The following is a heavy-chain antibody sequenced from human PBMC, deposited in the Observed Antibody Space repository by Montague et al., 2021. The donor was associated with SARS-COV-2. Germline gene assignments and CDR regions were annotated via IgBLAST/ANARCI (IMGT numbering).Heavy chain of an antibody. CDR3: VRDFYDTSDYFQGNFDA. CDR2: IYYTGST. V-gene: IGHV4-59*01. J-gene: IGHJ3*01. D-gene: IGHD3-22*01. CDR1: GVSFNDYY. Sequence: SETLSLTCTVSGVSFNDYYWAWIRQTPEKGLEWLGYIYYTGSTNYNPSLRNRITISVDTSANQFSLKLRSVTPADTAVYYCVRDFYDTSDYFQGNFDAWGHGTVVSVSS.